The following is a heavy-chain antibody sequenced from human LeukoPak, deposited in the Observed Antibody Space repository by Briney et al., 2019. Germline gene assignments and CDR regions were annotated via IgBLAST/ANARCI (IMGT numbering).Heavy chain of an antibody. Sequence: GGSLRLSCAASGFTVNSYYMGWVRQAPGKGLVWVSVIYSGGDTYYADSVKGRFIISRDNSKNMIYLEMSSLKAEDTAVYYCAKERNLEIAVAGTIFDYWGQGTLVTVSS. CDR2: IYSGGDT. V-gene: IGHV3-66*01. CDR1: GFTVNSYY. J-gene: IGHJ4*02. D-gene: IGHD6-19*01. CDR3: AKERNLEIAVAGTIFDY.